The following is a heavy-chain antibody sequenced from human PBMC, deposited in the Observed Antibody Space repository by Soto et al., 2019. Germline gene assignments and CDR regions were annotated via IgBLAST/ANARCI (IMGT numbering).Heavy chain of an antibody. J-gene: IGHJ6*02. CDR2: ISGSGGST. CDR1: GFTFSSYA. D-gene: IGHD5-18*01. CDR3: AKGGYSYGWPYYYYGMDV. Sequence: GGSLRLSCAASGFTFSSYAMSWVRQAPGKGLEWVSAISGSGGSTYYADSVKGRFTISRDNSKNTLYLQMNSLRAEDTAVYYCAKGGYSYGWPYYYYGMDVWGQGTTVTVYS. V-gene: IGHV3-23*01.